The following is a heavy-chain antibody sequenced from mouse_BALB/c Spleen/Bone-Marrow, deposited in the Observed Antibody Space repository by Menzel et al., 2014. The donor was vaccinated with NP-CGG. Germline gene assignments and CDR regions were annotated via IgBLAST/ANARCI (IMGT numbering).Heavy chain of an antibody. CDR1: GYNFTSSW. CDR2: IYPSDNYT. D-gene: IGHD2-3*01. CDR3: TRTYEYFDY. V-gene: IGHV1-69*02. Sequence: QVQLQQSGAELVRPGASVKLSCTPSGYNFTSSWIHWVKQRPGQGLEWIGNIYPSDNYTNYNQKFKDKATLTVYISSTTAYLQLSNPTAKDAAFYYITRTYEYFDYWGQGTTLTVSS. J-gene: IGHJ2*01.